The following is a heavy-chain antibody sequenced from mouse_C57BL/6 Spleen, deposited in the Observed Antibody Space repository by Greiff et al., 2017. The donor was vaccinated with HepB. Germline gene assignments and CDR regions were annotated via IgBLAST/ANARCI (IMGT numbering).Heavy chain of an antibody. J-gene: IGHJ3*01. CDR2: IRNKANGYTT. V-gene: IGHV7-3*01. D-gene: IGHD2-4*01. CDR1: GFTFTDYY. Sequence: EVMLVESGGGLVQPGGSLSLSCAASGFTFTDYYMSWVRQPPGKALEWLGFIRNKANGYTTEYSASVKGRFTISRDNSQSILYLQMNALRAEDSATYYCARPGDYDEFAYWGQGTLVTVSA. CDR3: ARPGDYDEFAY.